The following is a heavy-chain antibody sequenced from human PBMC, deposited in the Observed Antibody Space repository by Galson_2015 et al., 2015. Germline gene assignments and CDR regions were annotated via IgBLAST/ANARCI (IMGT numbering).Heavy chain of an antibody. CDR1: GYTFTSYG. CDR3: ARDRSSSWYYFDY. Sequence: SVKVSCKASGYTFTSYGISWVRQAPGQGLEWMGWISDYNGKTNYVQKLQGRVTMTTDTSTSTAYMELRSLRSDDTAVYHCARDRSSSWYYFDYWGQGTLVTVSS. D-gene: IGHD6-13*01. V-gene: IGHV1-18*01. CDR2: ISDYNGKT. J-gene: IGHJ4*02.